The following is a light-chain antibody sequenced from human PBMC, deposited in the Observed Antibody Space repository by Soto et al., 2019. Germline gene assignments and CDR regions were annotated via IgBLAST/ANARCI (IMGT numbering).Light chain of an antibody. J-gene: IGKJ2*01. V-gene: IGKV1-33*01. CDR1: QDISNY. Sequence: DIQMTQSPSSLSASVGDRVTITCQASQDISNYLNWYQQKPGKAPELLIYDASNLETGVPSRFSGSGSGTDFTFTISSLQPEDIATYYCQQYDNVPQYTFGQGTKLEIK. CDR2: DAS. CDR3: QQYDNVPQYT.